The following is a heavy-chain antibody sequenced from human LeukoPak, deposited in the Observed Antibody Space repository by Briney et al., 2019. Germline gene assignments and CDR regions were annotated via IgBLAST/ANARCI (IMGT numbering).Heavy chain of an antibody. CDR3: AKLILGVTYYFDY. D-gene: IGHD3-22*01. CDR1: GFTFSSYA. CDR2: ISGSGGST. J-gene: IGHJ4*02. Sequence: GGSLRLSCAASGFTFSSYAMSWVRQAPGKGLEWVSAISGSGGSTYYADSVKGRFTISRDNSKNTLYLQMNNLRAEDTAVYYCAKLILGVTYYFDYWGQGTLVTVSS. V-gene: IGHV3-23*01.